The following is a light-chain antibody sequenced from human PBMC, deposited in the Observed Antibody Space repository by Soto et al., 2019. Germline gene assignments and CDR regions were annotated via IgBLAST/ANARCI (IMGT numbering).Light chain of an antibody. J-gene: IGLJ2*01. CDR1: SSDVGVYNY. CDR2: DVS. CDR3: SSYTRSSTPL. V-gene: IGLV2-14*01. Sequence: QSALTQPASVSGSPGQSITLSCTGTSSDVGVYNYVSWYQQHPGKAPKLMIYDVSNRPSGVSNRFSGSKSGNTASLTISGLQAEDEADYYCSSYTRSSTPLFGGGTQLTVL.